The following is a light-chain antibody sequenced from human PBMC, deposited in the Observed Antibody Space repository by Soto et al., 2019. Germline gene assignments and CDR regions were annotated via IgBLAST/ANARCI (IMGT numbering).Light chain of an antibody. CDR2: GAS. V-gene: IGKV1-27*01. Sequence: EIQMTQSPSSLSASVGDRVTITCRASQGISTYLAWYQQKPGKVPKLLIYGASTLQSGVPSRLSGSGSGTDFTLIINSLQPEDVATYYCQKYDSAPWTFGQGTKVEIK. CDR3: QKYDSAPWT. CDR1: QGISTY. J-gene: IGKJ1*01.